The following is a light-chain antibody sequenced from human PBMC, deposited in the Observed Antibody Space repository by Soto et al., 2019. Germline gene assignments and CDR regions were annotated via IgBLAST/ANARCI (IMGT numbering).Light chain of an antibody. CDR2: AAS. V-gene: IGKV1-27*01. Sequence: DIQMTQSPSSLSASVGARVTIPCRASQGFSNYLAWYQQKPGKVPKLLIYAASTLQSGVPSRFSGSGSGTDFTLTISSLQPEDVATYYCQKYKSAPRTFGQGTKVEIK. CDR3: QKYKSAPRT. J-gene: IGKJ1*01. CDR1: QGFSNY.